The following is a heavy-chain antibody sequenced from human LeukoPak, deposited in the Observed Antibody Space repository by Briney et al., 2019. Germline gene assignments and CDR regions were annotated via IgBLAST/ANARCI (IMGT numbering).Heavy chain of an antibody. CDR2: ISGSGGST. J-gene: IGHJ4*02. CDR3: ANSPVVIGSQDENYFDY. CDR1: GFTFSSYA. D-gene: IGHD4-23*01. Sequence: GGSLRLSCAASGFTFSSYAMSWVRQAPGKGLEWVSAISGSGGSTYYADSVKGRFTISRDNSKNTLYLQMNSLRAEDTAVYYCANSPVVIGSQDENYFDYWGQGTLVTVSS. V-gene: IGHV3-23*01.